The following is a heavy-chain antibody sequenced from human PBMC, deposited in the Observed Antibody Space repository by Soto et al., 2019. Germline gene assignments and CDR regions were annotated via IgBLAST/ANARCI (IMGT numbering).Heavy chain of an antibody. V-gene: IGHV3-7*01. CDR3: ARERGYCSSTSCYAADYYYYYYMDV. Sequence: GGSLRLSCAASGFTFSSYWMGWVRQAPGKGLEWVANIKQDGSEKYYVDSVKGRFTISRDNAKNSLYLQMNSLRAEDTAVYYCARERGYCSSTSCYAADYYYYYYMDVWGKGTTVTVSS. D-gene: IGHD2-2*01. CDR1: GFTFSSYW. J-gene: IGHJ6*03. CDR2: IKQDGSEK.